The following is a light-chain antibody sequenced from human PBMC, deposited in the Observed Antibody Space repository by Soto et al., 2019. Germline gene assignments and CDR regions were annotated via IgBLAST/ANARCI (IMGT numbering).Light chain of an antibody. J-gene: IGLJ1*01. CDR2: DVI. CDR3: CSYAGSYFYV. Sequence: QSALTQPSSVSGSPGQSVTISCTGTSSDVGGYNYVSWYQQHPGKAPKLMIYDVIKRPSGVPDRFSGSKSGNTASLTISGLQAEDEADYYCCSYAGSYFYVFGTGAKVTVL. V-gene: IGLV2-11*01. CDR1: SSDVGGYNY.